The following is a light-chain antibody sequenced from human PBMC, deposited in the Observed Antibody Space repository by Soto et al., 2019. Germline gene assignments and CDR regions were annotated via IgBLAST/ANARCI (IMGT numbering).Light chain of an antibody. CDR1: QSVSSSY. V-gene: IGKV3-20*01. Sequence: EIVLTQSPGTLSLSPGARATLSCRASQSVSSSYLAWYRQKPGQAPRLLIYGASSRATGIPDRVSGSGSGTDFTLTISRLEPEDFAVYYCQQYGSSPCTFGQGTKVQIK. J-gene: IGKJ2*02. CDR2: GAS. CDR3: QQYGSSPCT.